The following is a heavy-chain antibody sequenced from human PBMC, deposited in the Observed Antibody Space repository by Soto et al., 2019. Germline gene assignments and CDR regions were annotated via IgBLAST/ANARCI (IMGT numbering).Heavy chain of an antibody. CDR2: IYSGGST. CDR3: ARGLGIAAAGHDY. J-gene: IGHJ4*02. Sequence: GGSLRLSCAASGFTVSSNYMSWVRQAPGKGLEWVSVIYSGGSTYYADSVKGRFTISRHNSKNTMYLQMNSLRAEDTAVYYCARGLGIAAAGHDYWGQGTLVTVSS. CDR1: GFTVSSNY. D-gene: IGHD6-13*01. V-gene: IGHV3-53*04.